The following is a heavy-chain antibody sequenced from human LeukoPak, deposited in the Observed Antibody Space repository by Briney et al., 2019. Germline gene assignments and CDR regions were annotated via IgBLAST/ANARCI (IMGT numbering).Heavy chain of an antibody. CDR2: INTDGTVT. Sequence: GGSVSLSCAASGFTFSSYAMSWVRQAPGKGLESVSRINTDGTVTTYADSVEGRFTVSRDNADNTMFLQMNSVRDEDTAVYYCATKQWLAPPPDSWGQGTPVTVSS. J-gene: IGHJ4*02. CDR3: ATKQWLAPPPDS. V-gene: IGHV3-74*01. D-gene: IGHD6-19*01. CDR1: GFTFSSYA.